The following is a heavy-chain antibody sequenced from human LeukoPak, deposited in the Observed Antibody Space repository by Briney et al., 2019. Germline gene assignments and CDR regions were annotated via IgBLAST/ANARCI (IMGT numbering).Heavy chain of an antibody. CDR3: ARRYSSSWYAADDY. J-gene: IGHJ4*02. Sequence: PSETLSLTCTVSGGSISSSSYYWGWIRQPPGKGLEWIGSIYYSGSTYYNPSLKSRATISVDTSKNQFSLKLSSVTAADTAVYYCARRYSSSWYAADDYWGQGTLVTVSS. CDR2: IYYSGST. CDR1: GGSISSSSYY. V-gene: IGHV4-39*01. D-gene: IGHD6-13*01.